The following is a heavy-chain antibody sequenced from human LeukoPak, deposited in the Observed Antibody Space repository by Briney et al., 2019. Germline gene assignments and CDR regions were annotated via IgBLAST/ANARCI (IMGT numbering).Heavy chain of an antibody. CDR2: FIYIYGSA. D-gene: IGHD3-22*01. V-gene: IGHV1-69*05. CDR1: GGTVSSYA. Sequence: SVKVSCKTSGGTVSSYAINWVRQAPGQGLEWMGWFIYIYGSAVYAEKFQGRVTITTDESSSTVYMERSSLRSEDTAVYYCASLAHYYDSNGPADYWGKGTRVTVSS. CDR3: ASLAHYYDSNGPADY. J-gene: IGHJ4*02.